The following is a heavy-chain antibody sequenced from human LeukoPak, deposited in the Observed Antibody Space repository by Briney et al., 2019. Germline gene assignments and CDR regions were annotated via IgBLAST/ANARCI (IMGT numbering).Heavy chain of an antibody. J-gene: IGHJ5*02. CDR3: AREAGYSYGYGGNWFDP. Sequence: SVKVSCKASGGTFSSYAISWVRQAPGQGLEWMGGIIPIFGTANYAQKFQGRVTITAGESTSTAYMELSSLRSEDTAVYYCAREAGYSYGYGGNWFDPWGQGTLVTVSS. CDR1: GGTFSSYA. D-gene: IGHD5-18*01. CDR2: IIPIFGTA. V-gene: IGHV1-69*01.